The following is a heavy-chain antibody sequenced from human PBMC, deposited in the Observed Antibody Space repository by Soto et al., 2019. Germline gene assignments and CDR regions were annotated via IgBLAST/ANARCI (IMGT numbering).Heavy chain of an antibody. CDR3: ARGYYDILTGPYYYYGMDV. V-gene: IGHV1-69*01. D-gene: IGHD3-9*01. CDR2: IIPIFGTA. Sequence: SCKASGGTFSSYAISWVRQAPGQGLEWMGGIIPIFGTANYAQKFQGRVTITADESTSTAYMELSSLRSEDTAVYYCARGYYDILTGPYYYYGMDVWGQGTTVTVSS. CDR1: GGTFSSYA. J-gene: IGHJ6*02.